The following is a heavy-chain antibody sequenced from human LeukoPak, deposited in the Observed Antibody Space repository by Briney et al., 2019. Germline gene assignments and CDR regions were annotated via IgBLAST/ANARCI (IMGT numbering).Heavy chain of an antibody. J-gene: IGHJ2*01. V-gene: IGHV3-11*04. CDR1: GFTFSDYF. CDR2: ISSSGTG. D-gene: IGHD6-13*01. CDR3: ARAAYSSTWYSRYFDL. Sequence: GGSLRLSCAASGFTFSDYFMSWIRQAPGKGLEWLSHISSSGTGYYTDSVKGRATISRDNAKNSLYLQMNSLRAEDTAVYYCARAAYSSTWYSRYFDLWGRGTLVTVSS.